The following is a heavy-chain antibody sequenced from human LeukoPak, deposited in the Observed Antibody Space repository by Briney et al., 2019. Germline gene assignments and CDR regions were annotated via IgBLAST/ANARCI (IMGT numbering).Heavy chain of an antibody. CDR1: GFTFSSYA. V-gene: IGHV3-23*01. J-gene: IGHJ4*02. D-gene: IGHD3-22*01. CDR3: AKSPRYYYDSSGYSQYYFDY. Sequence: GGSLRLSCAASGFTFSSYAMSWVRQAPGKGLEWVSAISGSGGSTYYADSVKGRFTISRDNSKNTLYLQMNRLRAEDTAVYYCAKSPRYYYDSSGYSQYYFDYWGQGTLVTVSS. CDR2: ISGSGGST.